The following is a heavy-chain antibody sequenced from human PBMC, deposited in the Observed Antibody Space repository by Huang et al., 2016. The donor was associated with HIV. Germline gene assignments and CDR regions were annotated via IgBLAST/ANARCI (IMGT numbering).Heavy chain of an antibody. Sequence: QVQLQESGPGLVQPSQTLSLSCSVSGDSIENGSYHGIWIRQAAGKGLEWVGHMYTSGTTNPSASVSGRVTISVDVSNTQISLNLSSVTAADTAMYFCSRGRGATYSYYFYYMDVWGTGTTVTVSS. J-gene: IGHJ6*03. CDR1: GDSIENGSYH. CDR3: SRGRGATYSYYFYYMDV. D-gene: IGHD3-10*01. V-gene: IGHV4-61*09. CDR2: MYTSGTT.